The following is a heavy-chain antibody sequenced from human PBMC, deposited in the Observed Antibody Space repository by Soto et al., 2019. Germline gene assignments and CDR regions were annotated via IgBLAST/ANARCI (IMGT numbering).Heavy chain of an antibody. D-gene: IGHD3-16*01. J-gene: IGHJ5*02. CDR3: ARGGPIRSTNWFDP. V-gene: IGHV3-33*01. Sequence: GGSLRLSCASSGLTFSSYGMHWVRQAPGKGLEWVAVIWYDGSNKYYADSVKGRFTISRDNSKNTLYLQMNSLRAEDTAVYYCARGGPIRSTNWFDPWGQGTLVTVSS. CDR1: GLTFSSYG. CDR2: IWYDGSNK.